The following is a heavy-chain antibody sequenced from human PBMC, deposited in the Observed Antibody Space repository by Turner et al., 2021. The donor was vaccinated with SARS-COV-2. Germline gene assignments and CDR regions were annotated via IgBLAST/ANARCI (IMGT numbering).Heavy chain of an antibody. D-gene: IGHD3-22*01. CDR1: GFTFSTYA. V-gene: IGHV3-30-3*01. CDR2: ISYDGSDK. CDR3: AREDYYDSSGSLDY. Sequence: QVQLVESGGGVVQPGRSLRLSCAASGFTFSTYAMHWVRQAPGKGLEWVAVISYDGSDKSDADSVKGRFTISRDNSKNTLYLQMNSLRAEDTAVYYCAREDYYDSSGSLDYWGQGTLVTVSS. J-gene: IGHJ4*02.